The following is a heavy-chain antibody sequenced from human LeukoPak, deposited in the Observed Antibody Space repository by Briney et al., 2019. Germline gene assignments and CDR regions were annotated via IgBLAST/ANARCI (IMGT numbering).Heavy chain of an antibody. CDR1: GCSINSGGYY. CDR3: ARDRGNGSGSYYYDY. CDR2: IYYSGST. V-gene: IGHV4-31*03. J-gene: IGHJ4*02. Sequence: PSETLSLTCTVSGCSINSGGYYWSWIRQHPGKGLEWIVYIYYSGSTYYNTSLKRRVTISIDTSKNQFSLKLSAVTAADTAVYYCARDRGNGSGSYYYDYWGQGTLVTVSS. D-gene: IGHD3-10*01.